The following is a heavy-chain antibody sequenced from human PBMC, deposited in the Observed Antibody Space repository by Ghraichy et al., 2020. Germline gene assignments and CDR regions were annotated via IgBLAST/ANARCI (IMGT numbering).Heavy chain of an antibody. D-gene: IGHD2-2*01. J-gene: IGHJ4*01. CDR1: GFAFANYA. V-gene: IGHV3-23*01. CDR3: AKDRSSTTSWYYFDS. CDR2: IGARGDET. Sequence: GSLRLSCAASGFAFANYAVTLVRQAPGKGLEWVSSIGARGDETYYADAVQGRFTISRDYSTDTVCLQMHSLGADDTAIYYCAKDRSSTTSWYYFDSWGHGTLVTVSS.